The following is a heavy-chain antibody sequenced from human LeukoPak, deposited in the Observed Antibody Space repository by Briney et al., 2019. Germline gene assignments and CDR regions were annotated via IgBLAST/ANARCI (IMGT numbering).Heavy chain of an antibody. V-gene: IGHV4-59*12. CDR1: GGSISSYY. CDR3: ARRVLRYFDWLY. CDR2: IYYSGST. J-gene: IGHJ4*02. Sequence: SETLSLTCTVSGGSISSYYWSWIRQPPGKGLEWIGYIYYSGSTNYNPSLKSRVTISVDTSKNQFSLKLSSVTAADTAVYYCARRVLRYFDWLYWGQGTLVTVSS. D-gene: IGHD3-9*01.